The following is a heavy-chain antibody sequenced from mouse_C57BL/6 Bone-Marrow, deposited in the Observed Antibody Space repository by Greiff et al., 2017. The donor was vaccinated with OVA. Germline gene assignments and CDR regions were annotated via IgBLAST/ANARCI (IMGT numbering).Heavy chain of an antibody. CDR3: ARTPGFAY. CDR2: ISSGSSTI. CDR1: GFTFSDYG. V-gene: IGHV5-17*01. J-gene: IGHJ3*01. Sequence: DVKLVESGGGLVKPGGSLKLSCAASGFTFSDYGMHWVRQAPEKGLEWVAYISSGSSTIYYADTVKGRFTISRDNAKNTLFLQMTSLRSEDTAMYYCARTPGFAYWGQGTLVTVSA.